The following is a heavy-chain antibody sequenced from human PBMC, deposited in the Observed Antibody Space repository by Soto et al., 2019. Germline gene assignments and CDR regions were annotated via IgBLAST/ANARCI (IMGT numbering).Heavy chain of an antibody. CDR3: AKDALRYLQWLVQRKNGMDV. CDR1: GFTFSSYA. Sequence: QVQLVESGGGVVQPGRSLRLSCAASGFTFSSYAMHWVRQAPGKGLEWVAVISYDGSKEFYADSVKGRFTISRDNSKNTLDLQMNSRRPEDTAVYYCAKDALRYLQWLVQRKNGMDVWGQGTTVTVSS. CDR2: ISYDGSKE. V-gene: IGHV3-30*18. J-gene: IGHJ6*02. D-gene: IGHD3-3*01.